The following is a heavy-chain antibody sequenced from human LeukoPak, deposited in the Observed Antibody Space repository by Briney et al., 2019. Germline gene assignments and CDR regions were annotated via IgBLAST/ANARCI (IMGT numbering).Heavy chain of an antibody. J-gene: IGHJ4*02. CDR2: IYYSGST. V-gene: IGHV4-59*01. CDR3: ARAGRTDGYKSYFDY. CDR1: GGSISSDY. Sequence: SETLSLTCTVSGGSISSDYWNWIRQPPGKGLEWIGYIYYSGSTNYNPSLKSRVTISVDTSKNQFSLTLSSVTAADTAVYYCARAGRTDGYKSYFDYWGQGTLVTVSS. D-gene: IGHD5-24*01.